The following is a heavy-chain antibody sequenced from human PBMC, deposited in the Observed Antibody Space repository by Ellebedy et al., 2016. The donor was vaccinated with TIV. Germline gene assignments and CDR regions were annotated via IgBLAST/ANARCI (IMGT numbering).Heavy chain of an antibody. D-gene: IGHD2-2*01. CDR1: EFAFETDW. J-gene: IGHJ4*02. CDR3: ARGGATSSRYWRN. Sequence: GESLKISCAASEFAFETDWMTWVRQAPGKGLEWVANINQEGSDKSYVDSVKGRFTIFRDNAKSSLYLQMTSLRAEDTAVYYCARGGATSSRYWRNWGQGALVTVSS. CDR2: INQEGSDK. V-gene: IGHV3-7*01.